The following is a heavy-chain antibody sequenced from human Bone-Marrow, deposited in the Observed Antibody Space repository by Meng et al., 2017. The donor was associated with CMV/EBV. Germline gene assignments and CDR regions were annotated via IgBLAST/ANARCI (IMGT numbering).Heavy chain of an antibody. CDR1: GFTFDDYA. V-gene: IGHV3-9*01. J-gene: IGHJ4*01. CDR2: ISWNSGSI. Sequence: SLKISCAASGFTFDDYAMHWVRQAPGKGLEWVSGISWNSGSIGYADSVKGRFTISRDNAKNSLYLQMNSLRAEDTAVYYCARDPGADFHFDYWGHGTLVTVSS. D-gene: IGHD3-3*01. CDR3: ARDPGADFHFDY.